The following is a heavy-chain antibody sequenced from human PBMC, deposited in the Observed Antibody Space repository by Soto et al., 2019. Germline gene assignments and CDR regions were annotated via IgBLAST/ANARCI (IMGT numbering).Heavy chain of an antibody. V-gene: IGHV3-21*01. CDR1: GFTFSSYS. CDR3: ARWYYYDSSAPASLFQH. CDR2: ISSSSSYI. J-gene: IGHJ1*01. D-gene: IGHD3-22*01. Sequence: PGGSLRLSCAASGFTFSSYSMNWVRQAPGKGLEWVSSISSSSSYIYYADSVKGRFTISRDNAKNSLYLQMNSLRAEDTAVYYCARWYYYDSSAPASLFQHWGQGTLVTVSS.